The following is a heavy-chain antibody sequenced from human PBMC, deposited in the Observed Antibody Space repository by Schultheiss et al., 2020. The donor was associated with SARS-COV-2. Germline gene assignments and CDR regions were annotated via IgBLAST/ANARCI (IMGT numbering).Heavy chain of an antibody. CDR2: ISYDGSNK. CDR3: AKGERSYYYGMDV. J-gene: IGHJ6*02. Sequence: GGSLRLSCAASGFTFSSYGMHWVRQAPGKGLEWVAVISYDGSNKYYADSVKGRFTISRDNAKNSLYLQMNSLKPEDTAVYYCAKGERSYYYGMDVWGQGTTVTVSS. CDR1: GFTFSSYG. V-gene: IGHV3-30*18.